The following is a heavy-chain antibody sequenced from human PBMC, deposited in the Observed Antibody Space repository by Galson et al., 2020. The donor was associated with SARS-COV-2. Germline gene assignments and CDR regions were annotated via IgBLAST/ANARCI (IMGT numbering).Heavy chain of an antibody. Sequence: QLGESLKISCAASGFTFSDHYMDWVRQAPGKGLEWVGRTRNRAKSYTTEYAASVKGRFTISRDDSKNSLYLEMNSLETEDTAVYYCVRGARNLAEAGTGYYYGLDVWGQGTTVTVSS. V-gene: IGHV3-72*01. J-gene: IGHJ6*02. CDR1: GFTFSDHY. CDR3: VRGARNLAEAGTGYYYGLDV. D-gene: IGHD6-19*01. CDR2: TRNRAKSYTT.